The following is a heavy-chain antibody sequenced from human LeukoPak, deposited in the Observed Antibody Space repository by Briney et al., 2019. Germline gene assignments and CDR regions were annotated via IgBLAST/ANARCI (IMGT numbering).Heavy chain of an antibody. CDR3: AKDPPLLEWLFFDY. CDR1: GFTFSSYA. Sequence: GGSLRLSCAASGFTFSSYAMSWVRQAPGKGLEWVSAISSSGGSTYHADSVKGRFTISRDNSKNTLYLQMNSLRAEDTAVYYCAKDPPLLEWLFFDYWGQGTLVTVSS. J-gene: IGHJ4*02. D-gene: IGHD3-3*01. V-gene: IGHV3-23*01. CDR2: ISSSGGST.